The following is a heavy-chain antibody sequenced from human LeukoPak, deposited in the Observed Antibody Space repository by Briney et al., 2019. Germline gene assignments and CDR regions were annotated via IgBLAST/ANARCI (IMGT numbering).Heavy chain of an antibody. CDR3: ARDLTGEEDDY. V-gene: IGHV1-46*01. CDR1: GYTFTSYY. Sequence: ASVKVSCKASGYTFTSYYMHWVRQAPGQGLEWMGVINPSGGSTSYAQKFQGRVTMTRDTSTSTVYMELSSLRSEDTVVYYCARDLTGEEDDYWGQGTLVTVSS. D-gene: IGHD7-27*01. J-gene: IGHJ4*02. CDR2: INPSGGST.